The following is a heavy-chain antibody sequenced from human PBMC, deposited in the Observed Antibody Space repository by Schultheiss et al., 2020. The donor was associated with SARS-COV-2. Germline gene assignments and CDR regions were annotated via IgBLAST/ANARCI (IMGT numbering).Heavy chain of an antibody. V-gene: IGHV3-30*07. CDR2: ISYDGSNK. D-gene: IGHD5-18*01. CDR3: ARVKGYSYGQFDY. J-gene: IGHJ4*02. CDR1: GFTFSSYA. Sequence: GGSLRLSCAASGFTFSSYAMSWVRQAPGKGLEWVAVISYDGSNKYYVDSVKGRFTISRDNAKNTLYLQMNSLRAEDTAVYYCARVKGYSYGQFDYWGQGTLVTVSS.